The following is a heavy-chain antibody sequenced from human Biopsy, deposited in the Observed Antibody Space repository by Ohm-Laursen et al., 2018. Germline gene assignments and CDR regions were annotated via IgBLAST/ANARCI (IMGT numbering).Heavy chain of an antibody. CDR1: GASVSSSDYY. Sequence: SETLSLTCSVSGASVSSSDYYWGWVRQPPGKGLEWIGYIYHDGNTSDNPSLKSRLTMSRDTSKNQFSLKLTSVTAADTAIYYCARAPPLIRGVVESWFDSWGQGTLVIVSS. V-gene: IGHV4-61*08. CDR2: IYHDGNT. CDR3: ARAPPLIRGVVESWFDS. D-gene: IGHD3-10*01. J-gene: IGHJ5*01.